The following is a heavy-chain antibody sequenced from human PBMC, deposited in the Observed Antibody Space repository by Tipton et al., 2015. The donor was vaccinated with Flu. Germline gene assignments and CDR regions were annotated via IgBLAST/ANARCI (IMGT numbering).Heavy chain of an antibody. CDR2: INYNGGT. CDR3: ARDKYSSTWGYFQH. Sequence: TLSLTCTVSGGSISTYYWSWIRQPPGKGLERIGFINYNGGTDYNPSLKSRVTISVDTSKNQFSLNLTSVTAADTAVYYCARDKYSSTWGYFQHWGQGTLVTVSS. V-gene: IGHV4-59*12. D-gene: IGHD6-13*01. CDR1: GGSISTYY. J-gene: IGHJ1*01.